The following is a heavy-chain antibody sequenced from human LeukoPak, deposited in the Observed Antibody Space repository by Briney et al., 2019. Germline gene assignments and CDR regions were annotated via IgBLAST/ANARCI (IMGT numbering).Heavy chain of an antibody. V-gene: IGHV3-23*01. CDR3: ATWHLGYCSSTSCYAFDY. J-gene: IGHJ4*02. CDR2: ISGSGGST. D-gene: IGHD2-2*01. CDR1: GFTFSSYA. Sequence: GGSLRLSCAASGFTFSSYAMSWVRQAPGKGLEWVSAISGSGGSTYYADSVKGRFTISRDNSKNTLYLQMNSLRAEDTAVYYCATWHLGYCSSTSCYAFDYWGQGTLVTVSS.